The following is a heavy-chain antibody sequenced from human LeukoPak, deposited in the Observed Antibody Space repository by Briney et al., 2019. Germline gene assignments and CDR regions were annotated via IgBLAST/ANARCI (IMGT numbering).Heavy chain of an antibody. Sequence: SETLSLTCTVSGGSVSSGSYYWSWIRQPPGKGLEWIGYIYYSGSTNYNPSLKSRVTISVDTSKNQFSLKLSSVTAADTAVYYCARDAPKVRYDYWGQGTLVTVSS. CDR1: GGSVSSGSYY. CDR3: ARDAPKVRYDY. V-gene: IGHV4-61*01. J-gene: IGHJ4*02. CDR2: IYYSGST.